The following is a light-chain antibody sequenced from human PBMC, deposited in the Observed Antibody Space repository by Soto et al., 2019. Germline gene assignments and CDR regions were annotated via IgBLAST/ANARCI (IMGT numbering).Light chain of an antibody. V-gene: IGLV2-14*01. J-gene: IGLJ1*01. CDR3: SSYTGSSTLYV. Sequence: QSVLTQPASVSGSPGQSITISCTGTSSDVGTYNYVSWYQQHPGKAPKVMIYEVTYRPSGVSNRFSGSKSGNTASLTISGLQAEDEAEYYCSSYTGSSTLYVFGTGTKVTLL. CDR1: SSDVGTYNY. CDR2: EVT.